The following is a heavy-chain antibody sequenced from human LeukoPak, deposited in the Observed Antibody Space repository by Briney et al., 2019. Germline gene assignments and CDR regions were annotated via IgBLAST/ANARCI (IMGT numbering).Heavy chain of an antibody. Sequence: PSETLSLTCAVYGGSFSGYYWSWIRRPAGKGLEWIGRIYTTGRTNYNPSLKSRVTISLDTSKNQFSLKLSSVTATDTAVYYCARDDYVWGSQGYWGQGTLVTVSS. D-gene: IGHD3-16*01. CDR3: ARDDYVWGSQGY. J-gene: IGHJ4*02. CDR2: IYTTGRT. CDR1: GGSFSGYY. V-gene: IGHV4-59*10.